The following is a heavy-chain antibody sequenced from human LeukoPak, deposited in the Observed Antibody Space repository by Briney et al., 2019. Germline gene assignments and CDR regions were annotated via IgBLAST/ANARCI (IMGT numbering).Heavy chain of an antibody. Sequence: PSGTLSLSCTVSGGSISSYYWNWIRQPPGKGLEWIGHIYDSGSTNYNPSLKSRVTISVDTSKNQFSLKLSSVTAADTAVYYCAGRLWRRDGYNLSAFDIWGQGTMVTVSS. D-gene: IGHD5-24*01. J-gene: IGHJ3*02. CDR2: IYDSGST. V-gene: IGHV4-59*01. CDR1: GGSISSYY. CDR3: AGRLWRRDGYNLSAFDI.